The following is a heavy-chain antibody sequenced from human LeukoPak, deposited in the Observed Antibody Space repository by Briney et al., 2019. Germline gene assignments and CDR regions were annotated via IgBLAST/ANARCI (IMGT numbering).Heavy chain of an antibody. CDR1: GYTFTSYA. Sequence: SVKVSCKASGYTFTSYAISWVRQAPGQGLEWMGRIIPIFGTANYAQKFQGRVTITTDESTSTAYMELSSLRSEDTAVYYCATQLGITIFGVVTSIGDDAFDIWGQGTMVTVSS. J-gene: IGHJ3*02. CDR2: IIPIFGTA. CDR3: ATQLGITIFGVVTSIGDDAFDI. D-gene: IGHD3-3*01. V-gene: IGHV1-69*05.